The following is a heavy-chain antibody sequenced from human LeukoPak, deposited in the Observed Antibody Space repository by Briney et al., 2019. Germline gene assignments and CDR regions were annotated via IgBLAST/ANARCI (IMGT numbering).Heavy chain of an antibody. V-gene: IGHV1-69*13. CDR1: GGTFSSYA. D-gene: IGHD5-18*01. J-gene: IGHJ4*02. CDR2: IIPIFGTA. Sequence: ASVKVSCKASGGTFSSYAISWVRQAPGQGLEWMGGIIPIFGTANYAQKFQGRVTITADESTSTAYMELSSLRSEDTAVYYCARAHSYGYPRDYWGQGTLVTVSS. CDR3: ARAHSYGYPRDY.